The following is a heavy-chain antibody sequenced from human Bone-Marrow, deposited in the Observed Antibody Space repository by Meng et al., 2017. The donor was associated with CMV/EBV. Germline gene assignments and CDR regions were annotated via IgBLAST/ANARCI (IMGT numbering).Heavy chain of an antibody. CDR1: GGSISSGDYY. Sequence: SETLSLTCTVSGGSISSGDYYWNWIRQPPGKGLEWIGFIYYSGSTAYSPSLKSRVTISVDTSKNQFSLKLSSVTAADTAVYYCARGQGRTHSYRLYYFDYWGQGTLVTVSS. CDR2: IYYSGST. D-gene: IGHD1-14*01. V-gene: IGHV4-30-4*08. CDR3: ARGQGRTHSYRLYYFDY. J-gene: IGHJ4*02.